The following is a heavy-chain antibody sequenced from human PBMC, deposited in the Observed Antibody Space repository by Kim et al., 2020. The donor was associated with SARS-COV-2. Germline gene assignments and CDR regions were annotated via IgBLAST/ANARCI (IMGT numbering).Heavy chain of an antibody. V-gene: IGHV3-23*01. Sequence: GALRLSCTASGFTFSTYAMSWVRQAPGKGLEWVSAINTGGGDRYYAESVKGRITISRDNFKDTLDLQMNSLRAEDHALSYCARRPLAGARFYGFEVWGQ. J-gene: IGHJ3*01. CDR1: GFTFSTYA. D-gene: IGHD1-26*01. CDR3: ARRPLAGARFYGFEV. CDR2: INTGGGDR.